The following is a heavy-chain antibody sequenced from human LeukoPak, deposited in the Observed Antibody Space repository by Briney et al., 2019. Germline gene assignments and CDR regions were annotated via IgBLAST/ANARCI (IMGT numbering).Heavy chain of an antibody. CDR2: IYYSGST. D-gene: IGHD2-2*03. V-gene: IGHV4-39*01. J-gene: IGHJ4*02. CDR3: ARHSFGYCSSTSCYMPDY. Sequence: SETLSLTCTVSGGSISSSYYWGWIRQPPGKGLEWIGSIYYSGSTYYNPSLKSRVTISVDTSKNQFSLKLSSVTAADTAVYYCARHSFGYCSSTSCYMPDYWGQGTLVTVSS. CDR1: GGSISSSYY.